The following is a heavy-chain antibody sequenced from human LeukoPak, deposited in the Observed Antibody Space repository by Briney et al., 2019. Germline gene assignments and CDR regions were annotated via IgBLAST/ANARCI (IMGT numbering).Heavy chain of an antibody. CDR3: ARWTSVVTPSDYYYYGMDV. CDR2: IIPIFGTA. Sequence: SVKVSCKASGGTFSSYAISWVRQAPGQGLEWMGGIIPIFGTANYAQKFQGRVTITADESTSTAYMELSSLRSEDTAVYYCARWTSVVTPSDYYYYGMDVWGQGTTVTVSS. D-gene: IGHD4-23*01. J-gene: IGHJ6*02. V-gene: IGHV1-69*13. CDR1: GGTFSSYA.